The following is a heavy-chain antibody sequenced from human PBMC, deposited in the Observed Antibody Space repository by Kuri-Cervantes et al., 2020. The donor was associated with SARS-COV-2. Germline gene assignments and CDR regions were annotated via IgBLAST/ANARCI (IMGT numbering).Heavy chain of an antibody. CDR3: ARAGITIFGVSQRTPLDFDY. CDR1: GNTLTELP. Sequence: ASVKVSCKVSGNTLTELPLHWVRQAPGKGLEWMGGFDPEQREIIYAQKFQGRVSMTEDTSTDTAYMELSSLRSEDTAVYYCARAGITIFGVSQRTPLDFDYWGQGTLVTVSS. J-gene: IGHJ4*02. D-gene: IGHD3-3*01. CDR2: FDPEQREI. V-gene: IGHV1-24*01.